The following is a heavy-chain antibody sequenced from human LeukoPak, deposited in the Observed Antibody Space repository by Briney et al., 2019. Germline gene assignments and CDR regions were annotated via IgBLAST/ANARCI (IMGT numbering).Heavy chain of an antibody. CDR3: ARDGRGGTPVLTYTDS. D-gene: IGHD4-23*01. J-gene: IGHJ4*02. CDR1: GGSISSGGYY. Sequence: SETLSLTCTVSGGSISSGGYYWSWIRQHPGKGLEWIGYIYYSGSTYYNPSLKSRVTISIDTSKNQFSLKLSSATAADTAVYYCARDGRGGTPVLTYTDSWGQGTLVTVSS. V-gene: IGHV4-31*03. CDR2: IYYSGST.